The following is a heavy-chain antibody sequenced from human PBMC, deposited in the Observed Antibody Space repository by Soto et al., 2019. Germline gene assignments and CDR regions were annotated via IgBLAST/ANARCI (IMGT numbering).Heavy chain of an antibody. V-gene: IGHV1-18*01. CDR3: ARRTTVTTGGYYYYYMDV. J-gene: IGHJ6*03. D-gene: IGHD4-4*01. CDR1: GYTFTSYG. CDR2: ISAYNGNT. Sequence: ASVKVSCKASGYTFTSYGISWVRQAPGQGLEWMGWISAYNGNTNYAQKLQGRVTMTTDTSTSTAYMELRSLRSDDTAVYYCARRTTVTTGGYYYYYMDVWGKGTTVTVSS.